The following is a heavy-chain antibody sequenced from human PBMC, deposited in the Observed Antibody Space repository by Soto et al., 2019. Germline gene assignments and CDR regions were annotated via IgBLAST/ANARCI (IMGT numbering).Heavy chain of an antibody. CDR1: GFTFSTFA. D-gene: IGHD3-3*01. V-gene: IGHV3-30-3*01. CDR2: ISHDGSIK. CDR3: ARDGLPDDFRSGGYWFDP. J-gene: IGHJ5*02. Sequence: PGGSLRLSCAASGFTFSTFALHWVRQAPGKGLEWVAVISHDGSIKYYADSVKGRFTISRDNSQNTLYMQMNSLRAEDTGVYYCARDGLPDDFRSGGYWFDPWGQGTLVTVSS.